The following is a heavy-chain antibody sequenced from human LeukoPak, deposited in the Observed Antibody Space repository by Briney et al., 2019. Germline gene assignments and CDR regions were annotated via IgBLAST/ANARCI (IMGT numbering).Heavy chain of an antibody. J-gene: IGHJ4*02. V-gene: IGHV4-34*01. CDR2: ISDSGST. D-gene: IGHD3-3*01. Sequence: PSESLSLTCAVYGGSFGGYDWRWIRQPPGKGLEWIGEISDSGSTNDNPSLKSPLTISEDTSKNQFSLTLSSVTATDTAVYYCARAPTRSGYWTTGYWGQGTLVTVSS. CDR3: ARAPTRSGYWTTGY. CDR1: GGSFGGYD.